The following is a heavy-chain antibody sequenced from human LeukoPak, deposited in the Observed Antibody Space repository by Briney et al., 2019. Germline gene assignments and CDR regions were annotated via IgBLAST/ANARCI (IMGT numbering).Heavy chain of an antibody. J-gene: IGHJ2*01. CDR3: ARSSGVNWYFDL. Sequence: SETLSLTCTVSGGSISSSSYYWGWIRQPPGKGLEWIGYIYYSGSTNYNPSLKSRVTISVDTSKNQFSLKLSSVTAADTAVYYCARSSGVNWYFDLWGRGTLVTVSS. CDR1: GGSISSSSYY. D-gene: IGHD2-8*01. CDR2: IYYSGST. V-gene: IGHV4-61*05.